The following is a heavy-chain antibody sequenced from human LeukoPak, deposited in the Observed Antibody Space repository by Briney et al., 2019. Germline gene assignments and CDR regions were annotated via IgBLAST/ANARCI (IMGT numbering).Heavy chain of an antibody. Sequence: GESLKISCKGSGYSFTSYWIGWVRQMPGKGLEWMGIIYPGDSDTRYSPSFQGQVTISADKSISTAYLQWSSLKASDTAMYYCARQWGYYGSGSSEFDYWGQGTLVTVSS. CDR3: ARQWGYYGSGSSEFDY. CDR1: GYSFTSYW. V-gene: IGHV5-51*01. J-gene: IGHJ4*02. CDR2: IYPGDSDT. D-gene: IGHD3-10*01.